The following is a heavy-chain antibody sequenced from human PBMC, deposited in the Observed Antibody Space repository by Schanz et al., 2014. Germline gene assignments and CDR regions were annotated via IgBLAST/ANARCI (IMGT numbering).Heavy chain of an antibody. CDR3: AKDQGSYGSGSYSYFDY. CDR1: GFTFSSYG. CDR2: IWYDGSNK. Sequence: QVQLVESGGGVVQPGRSLRLSCAASGFTFSSYGMHWVRQAPGKGLEWVAVIWYDGSNKYYAESVKGRFTISRDNPKNTLYLQMDGLRVEDTAVYYCAKDQGSYGSGSYSYFDYWGQGTLVTVSS. J-gene: IGHJ4*02. D-gene: IGHD3-10*01. V-gene: IGHV3-33*03.